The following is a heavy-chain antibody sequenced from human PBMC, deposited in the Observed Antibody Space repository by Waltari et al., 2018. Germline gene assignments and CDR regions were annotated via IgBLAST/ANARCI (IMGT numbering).Heavy chain of an antibody. V-gene: IGHV4-61*02. D-gene: IGHD6-13*01. CDR2: IYTSGST. CDR1: GGSISSGSYY. CDR3: ARESGGYSSSWYFDY. Sequence: QVQLQESGPGLVKPSQTLSLTCTVSGGSISSGSYYWSWIRQPAGKGLEWIGRIYTSGSTNYNPSLKRRVTISVDTSKNQFSLKLSSVTAADTAVYYCARESGGYSSSWYFDYWGQGTLVTVSS. J-gene: IGHJ4*02.